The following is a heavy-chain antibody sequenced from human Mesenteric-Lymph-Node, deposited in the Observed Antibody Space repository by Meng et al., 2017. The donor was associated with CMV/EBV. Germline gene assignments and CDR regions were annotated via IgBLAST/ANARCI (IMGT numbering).Heavy chain of an antibody. V-gene: IGHV1-69*05. Sequence: SVKVSCKTSGATFTNFGMTWVRQAPGQGLEWMGEIIPMSGTPNYARRFQGRVTFTTDESTSTAYMELSSLRSEDTAVYYCASGVVVPAAIGRHFDYWGQGTLVTVSS. J-gene: IGHJ4*02. CDR2: IIPMSGTP. CDR1: GATFTNFG. CDR3: ASGVVVPAAIGRHFDY. D-gene: IGHD2-2*02.